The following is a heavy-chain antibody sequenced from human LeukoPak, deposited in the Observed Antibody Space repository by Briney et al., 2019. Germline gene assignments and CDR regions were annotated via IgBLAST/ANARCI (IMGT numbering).Heavy chain of an antibody. D-gene: IGHD3-10*01. CDR2: ISWNSGSI. Sequence: PGRSLRLSCTASGFTFDDYAMYWVRQAPGKGLEWVSGISWNSGSIAYADSVKGRFTISRDNAKNSLYLQMNSLRAEDTALYYCVKGRWFGELLSWGQGTLVSVSS. V-gene: IGHV3-9*01. CDR1: GFTFDDYA. CDR3: VKGRWFGELLS. J-gene: IGHJ5*02.